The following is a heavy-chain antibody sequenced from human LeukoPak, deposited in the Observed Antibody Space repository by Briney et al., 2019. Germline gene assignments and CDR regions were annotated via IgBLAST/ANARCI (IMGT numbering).Heavy chain of an antibody. CDR1: GFTFSSYS. Sequence: GGSLRLSCAASGFTFSSYSMNWVRQAPGKGLEWVSSIASSSNYIYSVDSVKGRFIISRDNAKNSLYLQMNSLRAEDTAVYYCARVLDSSGWYDYYYMDVWGKGTTVTVSS. CDR2: IASSSNYI. J-gene: IGHJ6*03. V-gene: IGHV3-21*01. CDR3: ARVLDSSGWYDYYYMDV. D-gene: IGHD6-19*01.